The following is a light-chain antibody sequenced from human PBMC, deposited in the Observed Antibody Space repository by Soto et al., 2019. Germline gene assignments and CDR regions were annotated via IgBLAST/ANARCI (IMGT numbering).Light chain of an antibody. Sequence: EIVLTQSPATLSLSPGERATLYCRASQSVSSYLAWYQQKPGQAPRLLIYDASNRATGIPARFGGSGSGTDFTLTISSLEPEDFAVYYCQQRSNWPPYTFGQGTKLEIK. CDR2: DAS. V-gene: IGKV3-11*01. J-gene: IGKJ2*01. CDR3: QQRSNWPPYT. CDR1: QSVSSY.